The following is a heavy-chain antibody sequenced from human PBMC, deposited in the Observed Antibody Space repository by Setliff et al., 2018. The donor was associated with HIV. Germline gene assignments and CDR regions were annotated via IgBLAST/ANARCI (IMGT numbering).Heavy chain of an antibody. Sequence: PGGSLRLSCVASGFSFSSFEMNWVRQAPGKGLEWVSYISNSGSTIYYADSVKGRFTISRDNAKNSLYLQMNSLRAKDTAVYYCAGSRGYFVKADWGQGTLVTVSS. CDR3: AGSRGYFVKAD. D-gene: IGHD3-22*01. CDR2: ISNSGSTI. J-gene: IGHJ4*02. CDR1: GFSFSSFE. V-gene: IGHV3-48*03.